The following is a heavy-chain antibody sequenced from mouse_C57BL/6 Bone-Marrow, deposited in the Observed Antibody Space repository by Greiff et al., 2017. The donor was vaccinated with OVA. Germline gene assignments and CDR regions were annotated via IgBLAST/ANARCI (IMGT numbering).Heavy chain of an antibody. D-gene: IGHD1-1*01. CDR1: GYTFTDYY. CDR3: ATPDYYGSPYYAMDY. Sequence: VQLQQSGPELVKPGASVKISCKASGYTFTDYYMNWVKQSHGKSLEWIGDINPNNGGTSYNQKFKGKATLTADKSSSTAYMELRSLTSEDSAVYFCATPDYYGSPYYAMDYWGQGTSVTVSS. V-gene: IGHV1-26*01. CDR2: INPNNGGT. J-gene: IGHJ4*01.